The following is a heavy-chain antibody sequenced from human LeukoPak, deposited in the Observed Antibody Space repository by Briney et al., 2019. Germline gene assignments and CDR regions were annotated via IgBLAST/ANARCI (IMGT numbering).Heavy chain of an antibody. CDR1: GGSFSGYY. J-gene: IGHJ4*02. CDR2: INHSGGT. D-gene: IGHD3-22*01. CDR3: ARKVVVVITTNYFDY. V-gene: IGHV4-34*01. Sequence: SETLSLTCAVYGGSFSGYYWSWIRQPPGKGLEWIGEINHSGGTNYNPSLKSRVTISVDTSKNQFSLKLSSVTAADTAVYYCARKVVVVITTNYFDYWGQGTLVTVSS.